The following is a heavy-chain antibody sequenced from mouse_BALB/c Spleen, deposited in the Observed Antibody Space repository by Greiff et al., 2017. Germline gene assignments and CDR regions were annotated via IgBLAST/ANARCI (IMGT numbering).Heavy chain of an antibody. J-gene: IGHJ2*01. CDR1: GFTFSNYW. CDR2: IRLKSNNYAT. CDR3: TRRDYDNY. D-gene: IGHD2-4*01. Sequence: EVQLVESGGGLVQPGGSMKLSCVASGFTFSNYWMNWVRQSPEKGLEWVAEIRLKSNNYATHYAESVKGRFTISRDDSKSSVYLQMNNLRAEDTGIYYCTRRDYDNYWGQGTTLTVSS. V-gene: IGHV6-6*02.